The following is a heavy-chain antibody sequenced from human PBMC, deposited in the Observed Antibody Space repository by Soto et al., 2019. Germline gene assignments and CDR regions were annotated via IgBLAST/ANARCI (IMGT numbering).Heavy chain of an antibody. Sequence: SETLSLTCTVSGGSISSSSYYWGWIRQPPGKGLEWIGSIYYSGSTYYNPSLKSRVTISVDTSKNQFSLKLSSVTAADTAVYYCASVVVVAATPVGFDYWGQGTLVTVSS. CDR1: GGSISSSSYY. CDR3: ASVVVVAATPVGFDY. CDR2: IYYSGST. J-gene: IGHJ4*02. D-gene: IGHD2-15*01. V-gene: IGHV4-39*01.